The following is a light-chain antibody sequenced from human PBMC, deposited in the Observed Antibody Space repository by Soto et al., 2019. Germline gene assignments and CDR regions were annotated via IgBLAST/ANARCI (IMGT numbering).Light chain of an antibody. CDR2: EVT. CDR3: SSHTASTTRI. J-gene: IGLJ1*01. Sequence: QSALTQPASVSGSPGQSITISCTGTSSDVGGYNHVSWYQHHPGKAPKRIIYEVTKRPSGVSNRFSGSKSGDTASLTISGLQAEDEADYYCSSHTASTTRIFGTGTNVTVL. V-gene: IGLV2-14*01. CDR1: SSDVGGYNH.